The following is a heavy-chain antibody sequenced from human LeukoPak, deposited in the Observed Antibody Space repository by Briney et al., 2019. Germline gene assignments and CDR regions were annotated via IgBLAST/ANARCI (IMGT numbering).Heavy chain of an antibody. CDR1: GFTFSSYA. CDR3: AKEWTGDYGDPPYWYFDL. D-gene: IGHD4-17*01. V-gene: IGHV3-23*01. CDR2: ISGSGGST. Sequence: GGSLRLSCAASGFTFSSYAMSWVRQAPGKGLEWVSAISGSGGSTYYADSVKGRFTISRDNSKNTLYLQMNSLRAEDTAVYYCAKEWTGDYGDPPYWYFDLWGRGTLVTVSS. J-gene: IGHJ2*01.